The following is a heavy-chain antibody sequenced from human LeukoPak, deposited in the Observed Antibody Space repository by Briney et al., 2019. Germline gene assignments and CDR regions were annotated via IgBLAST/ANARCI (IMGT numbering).Heavy chain of an antibody. D-gene: IGHD5-12*01. Sequence: PGGSLRLSCAASRFTFSRYWMSWVRQAPGKGLEWVANIKQDGSEKYYVDSVKGRFTISRDDAKNSLYLQMNSLRAEDTAVYYCARGGSSHFDNWGQGTLVTVSS. J-gene: IGHJ4*02. CDR3: ARGGSSHFDN. V-gene: IGHV3-7*04. CDR1: RFTFSRYW. CDR2: IKQDGSEK.